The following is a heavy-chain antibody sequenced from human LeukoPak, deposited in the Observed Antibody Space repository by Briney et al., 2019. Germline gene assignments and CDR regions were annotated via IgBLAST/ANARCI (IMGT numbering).Heavy chain of an antibody. CDR1: GSTFSSYA. Sequence: GGSLRLSCAASGSTFSSYAMSWVRQAPGKGLEWVSAISGSGGSTYYADSVKGRFTISRDNSKNTLYLQMNSLRAEDTAVYYCAKDPRFSSQFDYWGQGTLVTVSS. CDR2: ISGSGGST. J-gene: IGHJ4*02. D-gene: IGHD6-6*01. V-gene: IGHV3-23*01. CDR3: AKDPRFSSQFDY.